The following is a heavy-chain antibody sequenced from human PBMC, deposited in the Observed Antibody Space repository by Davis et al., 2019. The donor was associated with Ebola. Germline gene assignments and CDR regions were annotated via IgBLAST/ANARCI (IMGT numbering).Heavy chain of an antibody. V-gene: IGHV4-34*01. J-gene: IGHJ4*02. CDR2: LNHKGDT. D-gene: IGHD3-22*01. CDR3: ARVLGHYYDSSGYYSTYYFDY. CDR1: GGSFNIHY. Sequence: MPSETLSLTCAVYGGSFNIHYWSWIRQPPGKGLEWIGELNHKGDTNYNPSLESRVSISVDTSKNQFSLKLSSVTAADTAVYYCARVLGHYYDSSGYYSTYYFDYWGQGTLVTVSS.